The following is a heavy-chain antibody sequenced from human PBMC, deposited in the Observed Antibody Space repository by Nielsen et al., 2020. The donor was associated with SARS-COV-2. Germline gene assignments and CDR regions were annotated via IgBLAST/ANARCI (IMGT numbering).Heavy chain of an antibody. J-gene: IGHJ5*02. CDR2: IYYSGST. V-gene: IGHV4-4*08. Sequence: SETLSLTCTVSGGSISSYYWSWIRQPPGKGLEWIGYIYYSGSTNYNPSLKSRVTISVDTSKNQFSLKLSSVTAADTAVYYCAREIAAAGTGHGWFDPWGQGTLVTVSS. CDR1: GGSISSYY. CDR3: AREIAAAGTGHGWFDP. D-gene: IGHD6-13*01.